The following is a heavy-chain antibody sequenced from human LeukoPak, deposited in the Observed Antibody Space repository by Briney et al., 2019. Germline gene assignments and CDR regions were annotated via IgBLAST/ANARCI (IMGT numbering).Heavy chain of an antibody. CDR3: AKDQNYYGSGSADDAFDI. Sequence: PGGSLRLSCAASGFTFSSYATSWVRQAPGKGLEWVSAISGSGGSTYYADSVKGRFTISRDNSKNTLYLQMNSLRAEDTAVYYCAKDQNYYGSGSADDAFDIWGQGTMVTVSS. V-gene: IGHV3-23*01. CDR1: GFTFSSYA. CDR2: ISGSGGST. J-gene: IGHJ3*02. D-gene: IGHD3-10*01.